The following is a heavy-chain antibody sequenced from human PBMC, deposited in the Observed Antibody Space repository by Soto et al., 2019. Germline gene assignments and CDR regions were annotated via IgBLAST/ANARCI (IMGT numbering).Heavy chain of an antibody. Sequence: QVQLVQSGAEVKKPGASVKVSCKASGYIFTGYCMNCVRQVPGQGLEWMGWINPNSGGTNYAQKFQGEVTMTRDTSISTAYMELIRLRADDTAVYYLARGPLSVSAFYFDYWGQGTLVTFSS. V-gene: IGHV1-2*02. CDR2: INPNSGGT. CDR3: ARGPLSVSAFYFDY. D-gene: IGHD2-2*01. J-gene: IGHJ4*02. CDR1: GYIFTGYC.